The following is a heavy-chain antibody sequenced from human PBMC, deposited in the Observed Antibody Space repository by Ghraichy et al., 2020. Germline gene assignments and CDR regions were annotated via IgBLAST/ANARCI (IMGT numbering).Heavy chain of an antibody. V-gene: IGHV4-59*01. Sequence: SETLYITCTVSGGSISSYYWSWIRQPPGKGLEWIGYIYYSGSTNYNPSLKSRVTISVDTSKNQFSLKLSSVTAADTAVDYCARAPLGAVAALFDYWGRGTLVTVSS. CDR3: ARAPLGAVAALFDY. CDR1: GGSISSYY. J-gene: IGHJ4*02. D-gene: IGHD6-19*01. CDR2: IYYSGST.